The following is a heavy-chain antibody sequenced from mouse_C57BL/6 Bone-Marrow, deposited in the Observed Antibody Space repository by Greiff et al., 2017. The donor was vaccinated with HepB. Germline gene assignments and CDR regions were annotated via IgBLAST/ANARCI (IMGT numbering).Heavy chain of an antibody. Sequence: QVQLQQPGAELVKPGASVKMSCKASGYTFTSYWITWVKQRPGQGLEWIGDIYPGSGSTNYNEKFKSKATLTVDTSSSTAYMQLSSLTSEDSAVYYCARRTAQAPYAMDYWGQGTSVTVSS. J-gene: IGHJ4*01. CDR1: GYTFTSYW. CDR3: ARRTAQAPYAMDY. CDR2: IYPGSGST. D-gene: IGHD3-2*02. V-gene: IGHV1-55*01.